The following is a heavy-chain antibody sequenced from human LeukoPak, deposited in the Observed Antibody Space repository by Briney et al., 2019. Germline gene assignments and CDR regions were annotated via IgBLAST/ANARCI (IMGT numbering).Heavy chain of an antibody. CDR1: GFALSSYS. D-gene: IGHD2-2*01. CDR2: ISSGSSFK. J-gene: IGHJ4*02. Sequence: NAGGCLRLSWAASGFALSSYSMNSVRQAPGKGLEWVSSISSGSSFKYYADSVKGRFTISRDKAKNSLYLQMGSLRAEDTAVYYRASEYQQPLDYWGQGALVTVSS. V-gene: IGHV3-21*01. CDR3: ASEYQQPLDY.